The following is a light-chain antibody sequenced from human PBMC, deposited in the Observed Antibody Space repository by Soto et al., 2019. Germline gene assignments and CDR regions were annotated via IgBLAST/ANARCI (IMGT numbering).Light chain of an antibody. V-gene: IGLV2-14*01. J-gene: IGLJ1*01. CDR1: SSDVGGYNY. CDR3: SSYTSSXTYV. Sequence: QSALAQPASVSGSPGQSITISCTGTSSDVGGYNYVSWYQQHPGKAPKLMIYEVSNRPSGVSNRFSGSKSGNTASLTISGIQAEDEADYYCSSYTSSXTYVFGKWTKV. CDR2: EVS.